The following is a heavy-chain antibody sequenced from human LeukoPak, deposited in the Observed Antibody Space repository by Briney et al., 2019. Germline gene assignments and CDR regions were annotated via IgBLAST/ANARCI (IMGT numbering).Heavy chain of an antibody. Sequence: GGSLRLSCAASGFTVSSNYMSWVRQAPGKGLEWFSVIYSGGSTYYADSVKGRFTISRDNSKNTMYLQMNSLRAEDTAVYYCARVPIAVAGTYYYYGMDVWGQGTTVTVSS. CDR2: IYSGGST. V-gene: IGHV3-53*01. J-gene: IGHJ6*02. D-gene: IGHD6-19*01. CDR1: GFTVSSNY. CDR3: ARVPIAVAGTYYYYGMDV.